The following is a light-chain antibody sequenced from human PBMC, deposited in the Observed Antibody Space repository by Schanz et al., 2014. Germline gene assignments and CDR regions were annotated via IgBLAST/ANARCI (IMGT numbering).Light chain of an antibody. CDR3: CSYAGSYTGV. J-gene: IGLJ3*02. Sequence: QSALTQPPSASGSPGQSVTISCTGTSSDVGGFHYVSWYQQHPDKAPQLMIYDVTKRPSGVPDRFSGSKSGNTASLTISGLQAEDEADYYCCSYAGSYTGVFGGGTKVTVL. CDR1: SSDVGGFHY. CDR2: DVT. V-gene: IGLV2-11*01.